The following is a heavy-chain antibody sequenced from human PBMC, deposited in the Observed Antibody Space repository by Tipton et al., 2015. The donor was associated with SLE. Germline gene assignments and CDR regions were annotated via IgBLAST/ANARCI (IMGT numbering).Heavy chain of an antibody. D-gene: IGHD4-17*01. CDR3: ASVDDTVTSRFQF. V-gene: IGHV4-31*03. CDR2: IYLSGRT. Sequence: TLSLTCTVSGYSISNGDYYWAWIRQPPGKGLEWIGYIYLSGRTSYNPSLNNRVTISVDTSNSQFSLKLSSVTAADTAVYYCASVDDTVTSRFQFWGQGARVVVSS. CDR1: GYSISNGDYY. J-gene: IGHJ4*02.